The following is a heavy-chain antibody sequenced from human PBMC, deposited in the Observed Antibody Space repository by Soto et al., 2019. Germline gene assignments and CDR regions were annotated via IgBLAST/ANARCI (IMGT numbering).Heavy chain of an antibody. J-gene: IGHJ4*02. CDR1: GGSISSGIYY. Sequence: SETLSLTCTVSGGSISSGIYYWSWIRQNPGKGLVGIGHIYYSGSTYYNPSLKSRVSISVDTSKNQFSLKLTSVTAADTAVYYCARVARGRVVGATPPCFDYWGQGTLVTVSS. D-gene: IGHD1-26*01. V-gene: IGHV4-31*03. CDR3: ARVARGRVVGATPPCFDY. CDR2: IYYSGST.